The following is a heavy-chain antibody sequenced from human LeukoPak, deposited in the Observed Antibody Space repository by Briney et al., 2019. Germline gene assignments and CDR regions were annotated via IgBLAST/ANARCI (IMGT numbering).Heavy chain of an antibody. J-gene: IGHJ4*02. Sequence: GGSLRLSCAVSGFIVSRNDMAWVRQAPGKGLQWVSVLYTDGKTFYEDSMKGRFTISRDNSKITLNLQINNLRDDDTAVYDCARAVAGLYFDYWGQGILVTVSS. V-gene: IGHV3-53*01. CDR3: ARAVAGLYFDY. CDR1: GFIVSRND. D-gene: IGHD6-19*01. CDR2: LYTDGKT.